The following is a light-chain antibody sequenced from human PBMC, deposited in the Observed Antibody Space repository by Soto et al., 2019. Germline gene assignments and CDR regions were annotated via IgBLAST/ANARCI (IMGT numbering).Light chain of an antibody. J-gene: IGKJ5*01. CDR2: WAS. Sequence: DIVMTQSPDSLAVSLGERATINCKSSQSIFYSSNNKNFLAWYQQKPGQPPKMLIYWASTRESGVPDRFSGSESGTDFTLTISSLQAEDVAVYYCQQYYDTPVTFGQGTRLEIK. CDR1: QSIFYSSNNKNF. V-gene: IGKV4-1*01. CDR3: QQYYDTPVT.